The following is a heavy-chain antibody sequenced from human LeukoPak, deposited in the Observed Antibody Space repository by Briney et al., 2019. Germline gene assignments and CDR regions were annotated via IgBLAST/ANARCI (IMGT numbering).Heavy chain of an antibody. Sequence: QPGGSLRLSCAASGFTLSSYEMNWVRQAPGKGLEWVSYISSSGSTIYYADSVKGRFTISRDNAKNSLYLQMNSLRAEDTAVYYCAGNVVVVAATRGYYYGMDVWGQGTTVTVSS. CDR2: ISSSGSTI. CDR3: AGNVVVVAATRGYYYGMDV. V-gene: IGHV3-48*03. D-gene: IGHD2-15*01. CDR1: GFTLSSYE. J-gene: IGHJ6*02.